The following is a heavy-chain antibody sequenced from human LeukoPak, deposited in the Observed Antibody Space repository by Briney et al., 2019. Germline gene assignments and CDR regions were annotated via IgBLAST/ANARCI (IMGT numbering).Heavy chain of an antibody. CDR1: GDSISSYY. CDR3: ARDNPYCSGGSCYSFRWFDP. D-gene: IGHD2-15*01. J-gene: IGHJ5*02. Sequence: SETLSLTCTVSGDSISSYYWSWIRQPAGKGLEWIGRIYTSGSTNYNPSLKSRVTMSVDTSKNQFSLKLSSVTAADTAVYYCARDNPYCSGGSCYSFRWFDPWGQGTLVTVSS. V-gene: IGHV4-4*07. CDR2: IYTSGST.